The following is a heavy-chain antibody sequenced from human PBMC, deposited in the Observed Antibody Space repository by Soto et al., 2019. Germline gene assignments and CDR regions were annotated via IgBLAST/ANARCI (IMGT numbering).Heavy chain of an antibody. J-gene: IGHJ6*02. CDR2: ISGRGGTT. V-gene: IGHV3-23*01. D-gene: IGHD3-22*01. Sequence: GGSLRLSCAISGFTFSSYAMSWVRQAPGKGLQWVSVISGRGGTTYYGDSVRGRFSISRDNSKNTLYLQMSSLRAEDTAVYYCARDPYDSSGVLGMDVWGQGTTVTVSS. CDR1: GFTFSSYA. CDR3: ARDPYDSSGVLGMDV.